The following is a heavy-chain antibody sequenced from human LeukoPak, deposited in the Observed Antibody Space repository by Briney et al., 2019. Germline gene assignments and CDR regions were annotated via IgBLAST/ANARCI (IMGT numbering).Heavy chain of an antibody. V-gene: IGHV1-46*01. Sequence: ASVKVSCKATGYSFSSHNMHWVRQAPGQGLEWMGIIYPRGGSTSYAQKFQGRVTMTRDMSTSTAYMELSSLRSEDTAVYYCAADHGGSYFPTRFDYWGQGTLVTVSS. CDR1: GYSFSSHN. CDR3: AADHGGSYFPTRFDY. CDR2: IYPRGGST. J-gene: IGHJ4*02. D-gene: IGHD1-26*01.